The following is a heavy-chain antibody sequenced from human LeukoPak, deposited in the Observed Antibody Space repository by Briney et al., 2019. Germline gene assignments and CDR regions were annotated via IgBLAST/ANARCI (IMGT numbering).Heavy chain of an antibody. CDR1: GYTFTSYD. V-gene: IGHV1-8*01. Sequence: ASVKVSCKASGYTFTSYDINWVRQATGQGLEWMGWMNPNSGNTGYAQKFQGRVTITADESTSTAYMELSSLRSEDTAVYYCAREGDSNPTPYNWFDPWGQGTLVTVSS. CDR3: AREGDSNPTPYNWFDP. J-gene: IGHJ5*02. D-gene: IGHD4-11*01. CDR2: MNPNSGNT.